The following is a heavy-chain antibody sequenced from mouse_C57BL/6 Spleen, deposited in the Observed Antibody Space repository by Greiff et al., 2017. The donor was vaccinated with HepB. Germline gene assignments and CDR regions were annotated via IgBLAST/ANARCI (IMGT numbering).Heavy chain of an antibody. J-gene: IGHJ3*01. CDR3: ARHGPNWVFAY. Sequence: EVMLVESGGGLVQPGGSLKLSCAASGFTFSDYGMAWVRQAPRKGPEWVAFISNLAYSIYYADTVTGRFTISRENAKNTLYLAMSSLRSEDTAMYYCARHGPNWVFAYWGQGTLVTVSA. CDR1: GFTFSDYG. V-gene: IGHV5-15*01. CDR2: ISNLAYSI. D-gene: IGHD4-1*01.